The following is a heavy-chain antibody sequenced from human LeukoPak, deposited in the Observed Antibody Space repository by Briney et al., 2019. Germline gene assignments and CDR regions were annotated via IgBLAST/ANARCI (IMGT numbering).Heavy chain of an antibody. D-gene: IGHD6-19*01. CDR1: GYTFPIYA. V-gene: IGHV1-3*04. Sequence: ASVKVSCKASGYTFPIYAMHWVRQAPGQRLEWMGWINTANGNTKYSQKFQGRVTITRDTSASTAYMELSSLRSEDTAVYYCARDRGGYSSGWYWFDPWGQGTLVIVSS. J-gene: IGHJ5*02. CDR2: INTANGNT. CDR3: ARDRGGYSSGWYWFDP.